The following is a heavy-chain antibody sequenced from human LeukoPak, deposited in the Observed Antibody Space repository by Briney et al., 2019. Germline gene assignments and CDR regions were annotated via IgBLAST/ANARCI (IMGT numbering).Heavy chain of an antibody. D-gene: IGHD3-10*01. Sequence: SETLSLTCTVSGGSISSYYWSWIRQPPGKGLEWIGYIYYSGSTNYNPSLKSRVTISVDTSKNQFSLKLSSVTAADTAVYYCARDYYLNGMDVWGQGTTVTVSS. CDR1: GGSISSYY. CDR3: ARDYYLNGMDV. V-gene: IGHV4-59*01. J-gene: IGHJ6*02. CDR2: IYYSGST.